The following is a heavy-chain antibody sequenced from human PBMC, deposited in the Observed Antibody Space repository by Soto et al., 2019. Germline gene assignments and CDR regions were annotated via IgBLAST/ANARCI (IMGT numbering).Heavy chain of an antibody. V-gene: IGHV3-7*01. CDR2: IKQDGSEK. J-gene: IGHJ4*02. CDR3: ARMLSYYDFWSGYPTPYHFDY. CDR1: GFTFSSYW. Sequence: GGSLRLSCAASGFTFSSYWMSWVRQAPGKGLEWVANIKQDGSEKYYVDSVKGRFTISRDNAKNSLYLQMNSLRAEDTAVYYCARMLSYYDFWSGYPTPYHFDYWGQGTLVTVSS. D-gene: IGHD3-3*01.